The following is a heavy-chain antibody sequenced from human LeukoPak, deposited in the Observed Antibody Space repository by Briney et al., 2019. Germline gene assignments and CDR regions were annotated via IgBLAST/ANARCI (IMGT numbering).Heavy chain of an antibody. CDR1: GFSVSSSY. V-gene: IGHV3-53*05. Sequence: PGGSLRLSCAASGFSVSSSYMNWVRQAPGKGLEWVSIIYRDGSTYYADYVKGRFTISRDNSKNTLYLQMNSLRAEDTAVYYCARDSGDGDYEPLDYWGQGTLVIVSS. D-gene: IGHD4-17*01. CDR2: IYRDGST. J-gene: IGHJ4*02. CDR3: ARDSGDGDYEPLDY.